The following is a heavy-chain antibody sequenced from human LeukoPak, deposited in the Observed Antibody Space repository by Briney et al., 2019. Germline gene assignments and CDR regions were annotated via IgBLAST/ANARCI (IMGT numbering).Heavy chain of an antibody. Sequence: GGSLRLSCAASGFTFSSYAMSWVRQAPGKALEWVSAISGSCGSTYYADSVKGRFTISRDNSKNTLYLQMNSLRAGDRAVYYCARDRDDDPNSSWYRSALNWFDPWGQGTLVTVSS. CDR3: ARDRDDDPNSSWYRSALNWFDP. CDR2: ISGSCGST. V-gene: IGHV3-23*01. J-gene: IGHJ5*02. D-gene: IGHD6-13*01. CDR1: GFTFSSYA.